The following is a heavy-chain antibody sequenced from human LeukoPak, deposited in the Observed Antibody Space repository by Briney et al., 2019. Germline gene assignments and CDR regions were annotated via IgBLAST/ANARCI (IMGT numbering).Heavy chain of an antibody. J-gene: IGHJ5*01. CDR3: AKTHCGGGSCDKFDS. CDR2: VYASATT. CDR1: GASISTYF. V-gene: IGHV4-4*07. Sequence: KPSETLSLTCTVSGASISTYFWSWIRQPAGKRMEWIGRVYASATTYYNPSLRSRVTFSIDTSKNQFSLSLNSVTAADTAVYYCAKTHCGGGSCDKFDSWGQGILVTVSS. D-gene: IGHD2-21*01.